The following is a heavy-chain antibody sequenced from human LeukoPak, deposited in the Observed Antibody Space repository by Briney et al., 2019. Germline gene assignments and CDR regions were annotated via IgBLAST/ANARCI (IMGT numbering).Heavy chain of an antibody. CDR2: IHESGST. CDR3: ARHEGFSQKD. V-gene: IGHV4-4*02. CDR1: GVSMSSNNW. J-gene: IGHJ4*02. Sequence: SGTLSLTCAVSGVSMSSNNWWSWVRQPPGKGLEWIGEIHESGSTNYNPSLKSRVTISVDKSKDQFSLKLCSVTAADTAVYYCARHEGFSQKDWGQGTQVTVS.